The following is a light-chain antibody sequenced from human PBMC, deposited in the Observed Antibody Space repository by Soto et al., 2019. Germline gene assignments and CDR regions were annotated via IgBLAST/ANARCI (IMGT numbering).Light chain of an antibody. CDR3: ASYTGSSTYL. V-gene: IGLV2-14*03. CDR1: SGDVGFYDF. J-gene: IGLJ3*02. Sequence: LTQPASMSGSPGQSITISCTGTSGDVGFYDFVSWYQQHPGKVPRLIIYGVTKRPSGVSHRFSGSKSGNTASLTISGLQVEDEADYSCASYTGSSTYLFGGGTKVTVL. CDR2: GVT.